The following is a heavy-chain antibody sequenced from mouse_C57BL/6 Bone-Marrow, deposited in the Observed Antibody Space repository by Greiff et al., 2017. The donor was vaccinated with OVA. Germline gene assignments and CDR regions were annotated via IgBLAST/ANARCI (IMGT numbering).Heavy chain of an antibody. CDR2: IHPNSGST. D-gene: IGHD2-2*01. Sequence: VQLQQPGAELVKPGASVKLSCKASGYTFTSYWMHWVKQRPGQGLEWIGMIHPNSGSTNYNEKFKSKATLTVDKSSSTAYMQLSSLTSEDSAVYYGARSPFYYGYGVFAYWGQGTLVTVSA. J-gene: IGHJ3*01. V-gene: IGHV1-64*01. CDR1: GYTFTSYW. CDR3: ARSPFYYGYGVFAY.